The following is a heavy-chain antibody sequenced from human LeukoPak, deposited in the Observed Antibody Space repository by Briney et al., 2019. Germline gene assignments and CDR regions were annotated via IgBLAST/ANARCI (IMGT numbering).Heavy chain of an antibody. Sequence: PLASVKVSCKASGGTFSSYAISWVRQAPGQGLEWMGGIIPIFGTANYAQKFQGRVTMTRDTSTSTVYMELSSLRSEDTAVYYCARDKGITMVRGVIINPPLIDYWGQGTLVTVSS. CDR1: GGTFSSYA. CDR2: IIPIFGTA. J-gene: IGHJ4*02. D-gene: IGHD3-10*01. V-gene: IGHV1-69*05. CDR3: ARDKGITMVRGVIINPPLIDY.